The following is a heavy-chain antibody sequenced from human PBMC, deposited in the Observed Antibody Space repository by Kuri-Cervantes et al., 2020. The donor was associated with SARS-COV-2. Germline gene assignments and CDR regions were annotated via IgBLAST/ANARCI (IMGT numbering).Heavy chain of an antibody. D-gene: IGHD3-3*01. J-gene: IGHJ6*02. CDR1: GGSISSSSYY. CDR3: ARHEPDYDFWSGSVDV. V-gene: IGHV4-39*01. Sequence: GSLRLSCTVSGGSISSSSYYWGWIRQPPGKGLEWIGSIYYSGSTYYNPSLKSRVTISVDTSKNQFSLKLSSVTAADTAVYYCARHEPDYDFWSGSVDVWGQGTTVTVSS. CDR2: IYYSGST.